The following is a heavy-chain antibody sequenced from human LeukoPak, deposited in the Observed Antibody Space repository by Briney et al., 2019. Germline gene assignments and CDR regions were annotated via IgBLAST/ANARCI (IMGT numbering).Heavy chain of an antibody. D-gene: IGHD3-10*01. J-gene: IGHJ4*02. Sequence: PSETLSLTYTVSGGSISRYYWSWMRQPAGKGLEWIGRIPHSGTTNYNPSLKSRLTMSVDTSKNQFSLRLSSVTAADTAVYYCARDSGSGDFDYWGQGTLVTVSS. V-gene: IGHV4-4*07. CDR3: ARDSGSGDFDY. CDR1: GGSISRYY. CDR2: IPHSGTT.